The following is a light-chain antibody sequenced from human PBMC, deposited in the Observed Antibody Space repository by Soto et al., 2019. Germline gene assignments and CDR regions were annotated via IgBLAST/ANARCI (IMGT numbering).Light chain of an antibody. CDR1: QSISNNY. J-gene: IGKJ1*01. V-gene: IGKV3-20*01. CDR3: QQYGSSRT. Sequence: EIVLTQSPGTLSLSPGERATLSCRASQSISNNYLAWYQQKPGQAPRLLIYGASSRATGISDRFSGSGSGTDFTLTISRLQPEDFAVYYCQQYGSSRTFGQGTKV. CDR2: GAS.